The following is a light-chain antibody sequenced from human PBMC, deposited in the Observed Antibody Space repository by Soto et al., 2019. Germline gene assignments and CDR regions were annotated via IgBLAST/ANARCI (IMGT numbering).Light chain of an antibody. V-gene: IGKV1-5*03. CDR1: QSISGW. J-gene: IGKJ1*01. CDR3: QQHNTYSRT. Sequence: DIQMTQSPPTLSSSVGDRVTITCRASQSISGWLAWYQQKPGKAPNLLIYQASTLESGVPSRFSGSGSGTEFTITISSLQPDDFATYHCQQHNTYSRTFGQGTKVEIK. CDR2: QAS.